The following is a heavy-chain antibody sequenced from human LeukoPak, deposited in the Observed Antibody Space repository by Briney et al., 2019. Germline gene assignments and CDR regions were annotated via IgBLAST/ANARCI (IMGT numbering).Heavy chain of an antibody. J-gene: IGHJ4*02. CDR3: ARGTPYCSSASCYNY. D-gene: IGHD2-2*02. CDR1: GYSFTAYG. V-gene: IGHV1-8*02. CDR2: MNPNSGNT. Sequence: ASVKVSCKASGYSFTAYGINWVRQAPGQGLEWMGWMNPNSGNTGYAQKFQGRVTMTRDTSISTAYMELSSLRSEDTAVYYCARGTPYCSSASCYNYWGQGTLVTVSS.